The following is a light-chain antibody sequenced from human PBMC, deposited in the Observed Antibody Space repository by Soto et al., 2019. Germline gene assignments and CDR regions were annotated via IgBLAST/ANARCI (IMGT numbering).Light chain of an antibody. J-gene: IGKJ4*01. CDR2: AAS. CDR1: QSGSNY. CDR3: QQSYSTPPTT. Sequence: DIQMTQSPSSPSASVGDRVTITCRASQSGSNYLNLYQQKPGKAPKLLIYAASSLQSGVPSRFSGSGSGTDFTLTISSLQPEDFATYYCQQSYSTPPTTFGGGTKVEIK. V-gene: IGKV1-39*01.